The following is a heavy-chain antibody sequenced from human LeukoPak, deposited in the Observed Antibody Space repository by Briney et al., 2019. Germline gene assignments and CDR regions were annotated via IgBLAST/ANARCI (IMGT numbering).Heavy chain of an antibody. CDR1: GYTFTSYG. V-gene: IGHV1-18*01. CDR2: ISAYNGNT. J-gene: IGHJ4*02. Sequence: ASVKVSCKASGYTFTSYGISWVRQAPGQGLEWMGWISAYNGNTNYAQKLQGRVTMTTDTSTSTAYVELRSLRSDDTAVYYCARDRLGYYDSSGYFDYRGQGTLVTVSS. CDR3: ARDRLGYYDSSGYFDY. D-gene: IGHD3-22*01.